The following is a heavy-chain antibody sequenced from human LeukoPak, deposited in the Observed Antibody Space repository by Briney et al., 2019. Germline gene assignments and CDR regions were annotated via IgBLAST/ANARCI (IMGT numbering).Heavy chain of an antibody. CDR3: AREIVARH. D-gene: IGHD3-16*02. CDR2: IKQDGSEK. V-gene: IGHV3-7*01. J-gene: IGHJ4*02. CDR1: GFTFSTYA. Sequence: GGSLRLSCVASGFTFSTYAMSWIRQAPGKGLEWVANIKQDGSEKNYVDSVKGRFTISRDNAKNSLYLQMNSLRVEDTAVYYCAREIVARHWGQGTLVTVSS.